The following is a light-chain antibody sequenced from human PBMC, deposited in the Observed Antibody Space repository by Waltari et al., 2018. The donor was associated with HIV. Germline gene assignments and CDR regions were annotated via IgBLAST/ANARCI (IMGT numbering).Light chain of an antibody. CDR2: AAS. CDR3: QQYGSSLFT. CDR1: QSVPANY. V-gene: IGKV3-20*01. J-gene: IGKJ3*01. Sequence: EIVLTQSPGTLSLSPGERVTLSCRASQSVPANYVAWYQQKPAQAPRLLIYAASSRATGIPDRFSGGGSGTDFTLTINSLEPEDCAVYFCQQYGSSLFTFGPGTKVDLK.